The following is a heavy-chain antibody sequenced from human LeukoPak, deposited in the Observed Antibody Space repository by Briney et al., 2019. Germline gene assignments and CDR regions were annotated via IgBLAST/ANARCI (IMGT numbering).Heavy chain of an antibody. CDR2: INPNSGGT. CDR3: AREAIAARRRGFDY. D-gene: IGHD6-6*01. CDR1: GYTFTGYY. V-gene: IGHV1-2*02. J-gene: IGHJ4*02. Sequence: GASVTVSCKASGYTFTGYYMHWVRQPPGQGLEWMGWINPNSGGTNYAQKFQGRVTMNRDTSISTAYMELSRLRSDDTAVYYCAREAIAARRRGFDYWGQGTLVTVSS.